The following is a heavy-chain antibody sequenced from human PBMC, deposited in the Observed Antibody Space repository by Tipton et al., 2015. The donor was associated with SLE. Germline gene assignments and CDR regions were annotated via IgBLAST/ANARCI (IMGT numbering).Heavy chain of an antibody. CDR1: GDSVSSNSAA. CDR3: AREVPYSYGYYMDV. CDR2: TYYRSKWYN. D-gene: IGHD5-18*01. Sequence: GLVKPSQTLSLTCAISGDSVSSNSAAWNWIRQSPSRGLEWLGRTYYRSKWYNDYAVSVKSRITINPDTSKNQFSLKLSSVTAADTAVYYCAREVPYSYGYYMDVGGKGTTVTVSS. V-gene: IGHV6-1*01. J-gene: IGHJ6*03.